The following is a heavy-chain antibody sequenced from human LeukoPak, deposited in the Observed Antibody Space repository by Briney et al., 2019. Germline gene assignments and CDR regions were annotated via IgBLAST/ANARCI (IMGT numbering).Heavy chain of an antibody. D-gene: IGHD3-10*01. CDR2: INHSGST. V-gene: IGHV4-34*01. Sequence: PSETLSLTCAVYGGSFSGYYWSWIRQPPGKGLEWLGEINHSGSTNYNPSLKSRVTISVDTSKNQFSLKLGSVTAADTAVYYCARRGPSMVRGVNYFDYWGQGTLVTVSS. CDR3: ARRGPSMVRGVNYFDY. CDR1: GGSFSGYY. J-gene: IGHJ4*02.